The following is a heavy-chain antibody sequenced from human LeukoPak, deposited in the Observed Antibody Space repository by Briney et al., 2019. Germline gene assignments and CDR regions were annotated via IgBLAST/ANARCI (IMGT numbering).Heavy chain of an antibody. J-gene: IGHJ3*02. CDR3: ARRYGRAYCGGDCYSVGAFDI. Sequence: SQTLSLTCTVSGGSISSSSYYWGWIRQPPGKGLEWIGSIYYSGSTYYNPSLKSRVTISVDTSKNQFSLKLSSVTAADTAVYYCARRYGRAYCGGDCYSVGAFDIWGQGTMVTVSS. D-gene: IGHD2-21*02. CDR1: GGSISSSSYY. CDR2: IYYSGST. V-gene: IGHV4-39*01.